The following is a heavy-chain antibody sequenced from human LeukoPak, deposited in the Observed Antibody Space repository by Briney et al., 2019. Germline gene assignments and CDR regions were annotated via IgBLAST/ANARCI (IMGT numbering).Heavy chain of an antibody. CDR2: FSYSGST. V-gene: IGHV4-59*01. CDR1: GGSISSYY. J-gene: IGHJ3*02. Sequence: SETLSLTCTVSGGSISSYYWSWIRQPPGKGLEWFADFSYSGSTKYNPSLKSRVTISIDTSKNQFSLNLSSVTAADTAVYYCARYDLRSGTSDAFDIWGQGTMVTVSS. CDR3: ARYDLRSGTSDAFDI. D-gene: IGHD3-10*01.